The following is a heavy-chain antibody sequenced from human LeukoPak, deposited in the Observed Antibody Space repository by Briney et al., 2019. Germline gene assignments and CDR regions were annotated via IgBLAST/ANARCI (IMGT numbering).Heavy chain of an antibody. J-gene: IGHJ6*03. CDR2: IYYSGST. Sequence: SETLSLTCTVSGGSISSNSYYWGWIRQPPGKGLEWIGTIYYSGSTYYNPSLKSRATISVDTSKNQFSLKLSSVTAADTAVYYCARERAYYYYYYMDVWGKGTTVTVSS. CDR1: GGSISSNSYY. CDR3: ARERAYYYYYYMDV. V-gene: IGHV4-39*07.